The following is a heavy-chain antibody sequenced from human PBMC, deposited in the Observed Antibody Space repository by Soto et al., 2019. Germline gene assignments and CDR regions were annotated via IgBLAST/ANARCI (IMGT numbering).Heavy chain of an antibody. CDR3: AKHFYDFWSGYSLDYFDY. Sequence: PSETLSLTCTFSGGSISSDDYHWGWIRQPPGKGLEWIGSIYYRGSTYYNPSLRSRVTISIDTSKNQFSLQLSSVTAADTAVYYCAKHFYDFWSGYSLDYFDYWGPGTLVTVSS. D-gene: IGHD3-3*01. CDR1: GGSISSDDYH. J-gene: IGHJ4*02. CDR2: IYYRGST. V-gene: IGHV4-39*01.